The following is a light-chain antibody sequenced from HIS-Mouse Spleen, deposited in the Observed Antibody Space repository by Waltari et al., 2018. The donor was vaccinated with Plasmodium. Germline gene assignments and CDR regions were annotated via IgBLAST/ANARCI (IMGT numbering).Light chain of an antibody. CDR1: SSDVGGYNY. CDR2: EVS. CDR3: SSYAGSNNLV. Sequence: QSALTPPPSASGSPGQSVTISCTGTSSDVGGYNYVSWYQQHPAKAPKLMIYEVSKRPSGVPDRFSGSKSGNTASLTVSGLQAEDEADYYCSSYAGSNNLVFGGGTKLTVL. J-gene: IGLJ2*01. V-gene: IGLV2-8*01.